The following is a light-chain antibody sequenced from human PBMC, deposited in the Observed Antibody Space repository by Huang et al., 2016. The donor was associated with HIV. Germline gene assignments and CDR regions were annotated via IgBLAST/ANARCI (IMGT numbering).Light chain of an antibody. Sequence: DIVLTQSPGTLSLSPGERATLSCRASQSLSNYYVAWYQQKACQTPRLLIHATATRANGIPDRFSGSGSGAGFTLTISRLEPEDSAVYFCHHYGSPPWTFGQGTRVEIK. V-gene: IGKV3-20*01. CDR2: ATA. J-gene: IGKJ1*01. CDR1: QSLSNYY. CDR3: HHYGSPPWT.